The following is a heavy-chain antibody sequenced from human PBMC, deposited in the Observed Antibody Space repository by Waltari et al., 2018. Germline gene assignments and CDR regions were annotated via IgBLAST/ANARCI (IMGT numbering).Heavy chain of an antibody. CDR1: GGSISSHY. D-gene: IGHD6-13*01. V-gene: IGHV4-59*11. Sequence: QVQLQESGPGLVKHSEALSLTCTVSGGSISSHYRRWIRQPPGKGLEWIGYIYYSGSTNYNPSLKSRVTISVDTSKNQFSLELSSVTAADTAVYYCARRGQLGAFDIWGQGTMVTVSS. CDR3: ARRGQLGAFDI. J-gene: IGHJ3*02. CDR2: IYYSGST.